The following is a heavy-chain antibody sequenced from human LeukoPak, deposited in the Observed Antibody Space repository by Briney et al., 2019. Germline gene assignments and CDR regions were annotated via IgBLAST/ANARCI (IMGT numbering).Heavy chain of an antibody. CDR3: ARVGHGWYSSSWRGADY. D-gene: IGHD6-6*01. J-gene: IGHJ4*02. CDR1: GGSISSSSYY. Sequence: SETLSLTCTVSGGSISSSSYYWGWIRQPPGKGLEWIGSIYYSGSTYYNPSLKSRVTISVDTSKNQFSLKLSSVSAADTAVYYCARVGHGWYSSSWRGADYWGQGTLVTVSS. CDR2: IYYSGST. V-gene: IGHV4-39*07.